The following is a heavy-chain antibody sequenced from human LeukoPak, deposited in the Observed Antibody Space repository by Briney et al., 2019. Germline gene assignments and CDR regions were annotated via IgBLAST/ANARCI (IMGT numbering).Heavy chain of an antibody. CDR2: INPNRPAT. CDR1: GYSFIGYY. D-gene: IGHD4-11*01. J-gene: IGHJ4*02. CDR3: ARWRYTNYFFDY. V-gene: IGHV1-2*02. Sequence: ASVKVSCKASGYSFIGYYMHWVRQAPGQGLEWIGWINPNRPATNYAVKFNDRVIMTSDTSTNTAYMELNRLTSDDTAVYYCARWRYTNYFFDYWGQGALVTVSS.